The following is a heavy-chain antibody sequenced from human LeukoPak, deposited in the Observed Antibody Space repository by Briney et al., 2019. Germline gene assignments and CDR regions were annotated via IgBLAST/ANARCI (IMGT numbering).Heavy chain of an antibody. CDR1: GFTFRSYW. CDR2: IKQDGSEK. V-gene: IGHV3-7*03. J-gene: IGHJ4*02. Sequence: GGSLRLSCAASGFTFRSYWMSLVRQAPGKGLEWVANIKQDGSEKYYVDSVKGRSTISRDNSKNPLSLQMNSLRVEDTAVYYCAKASRSIKVVLITTSYYFDYWGQGTLVTVSS. CDR3: AKASRSIKVVLITTSYYFDY. D-gene: IGHD3-22*01.